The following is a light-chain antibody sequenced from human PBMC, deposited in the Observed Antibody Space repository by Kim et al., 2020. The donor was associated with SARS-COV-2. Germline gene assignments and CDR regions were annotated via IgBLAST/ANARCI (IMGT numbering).Light chain of an antibody. CDR1: QSVSSNY. V-gene: IGKV3-20*01. J-gene: IGKJ5*01. CDR3: QQYGSSPIT. Sequence: ENVLTQFPGTLSLSPGDRATLSCRASQSVSSNYLAWYQQKPGQAPRLLIYRASSRATGIPDRFSGSGSGTDFSLTISRLGPEDFAVYYCQQYGSSPITFGQGTRLEIK. CDR2: RAS.